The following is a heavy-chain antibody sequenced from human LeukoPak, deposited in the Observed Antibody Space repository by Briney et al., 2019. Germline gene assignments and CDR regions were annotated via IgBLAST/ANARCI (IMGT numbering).Heavy chain of an antibody. D-gene: IGHD3-22*01. CDR3: AKDRHYESNVLGY. V-gene: IGHV3-30*18. Sequence: PTGGSLRLSCAASGFTFSSYAMSWVRQAPGKGLEGVAIITYDGTDEYYTDSVKGRFTISRDNSKNTVYLQMNSLRAEDTAVYYCAKDRHYESNVLGYWGQGTLVTVSS. CDR2: ITYDGTDE. CDR1: GFTFSSYA. J-gene: IGHJ4*02.